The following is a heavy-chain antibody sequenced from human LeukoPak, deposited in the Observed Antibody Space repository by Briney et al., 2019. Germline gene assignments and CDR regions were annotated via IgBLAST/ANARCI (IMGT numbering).Heavy chain of an antibody. J-gene: IGHJ4*02. D-gene: IGHD5-24*01. CDR1: RGPISSHY. Sequence: SETLSLTCTVSRGPISSHYWSWIRQPPGKGLEWIGYVSFSGTTKYSPSLNSRVTISRDTSKNQFSLKLSSVTAADTAVYYCATYVEMATIVSGEYWGQGTLVTVSS. CDR2: VSFSGTT. CDR3: ATYVEMATIVSGEY. V-gene: IGHV4-59*11.